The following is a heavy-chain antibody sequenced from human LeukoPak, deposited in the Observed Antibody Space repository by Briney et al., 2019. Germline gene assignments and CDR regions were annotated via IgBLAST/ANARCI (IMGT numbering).Heavy chain of an antibody. D-gene: IGHD3-3*01. CDR2: IYTSGST. CDR3: ARELFWSGYYSLDY. Sequence: SETLSLTCTVSGGSISSYYWSWIRQPAGKGLEWIGRIYTSGSTNYNPSLKSRVTISVDTSKNQFSLKLSSVTAADTAVYYCARELFWSGYYSLDYWGQGTLVTVSS. CDR1: GGSISSYY. J-gene: IGHJ4*02. V-gene: IGHV4-4*07.